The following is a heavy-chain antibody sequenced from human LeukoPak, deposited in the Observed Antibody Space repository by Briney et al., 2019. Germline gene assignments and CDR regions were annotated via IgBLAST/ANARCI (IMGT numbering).Heavy chain of an antibody. V-gene: IGHV3-15*01. CDR1: GFTFSNAW. D-gene: IGHD1-1*01. CDR2: IKSKTDGGTT. Sequence: GGSLRLSCAASGFTFSNAWMSWVRQAPGKGLEWVGRIKSKTDGGTTDYAAPVKGRFTISRDDPKNTLYLQMNSLKTEDTAVYYCTTNEYYYYYMDVWGKGTTVTVSS. CDR3: TTNEYYYYYMDV. J-gene: IGHJ6*03.